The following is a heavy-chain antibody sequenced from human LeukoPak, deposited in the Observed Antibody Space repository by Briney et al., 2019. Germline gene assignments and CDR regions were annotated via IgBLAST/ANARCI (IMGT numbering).Heavy chain of an antibody. CDR1: GGSISSSSYY. D-gene: IGHD3-22*01. CDR2: IYYSGST. Sequence: SETLSLTCTVSGGSISSSSYYWGWIRQPPGKGLEWIGSIYYSGSTYYNPSLKSRVTISVDTSKNQFSLKLSSVTAADTAVHYCARDYYDSSGYWKGAFDIWGQGTMVTVSS. J-gene: IGHJ3*02. V-gene: IGHV4-39*07. CDR3: ARDYYDSSGYWKGAFDI.